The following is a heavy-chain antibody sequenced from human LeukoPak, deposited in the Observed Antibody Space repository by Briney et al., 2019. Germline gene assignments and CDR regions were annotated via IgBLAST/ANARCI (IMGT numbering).Heavy chain of an antibody. CDR1: GGSISSYY. CDR2: IYTSGST. D-gene: IGHD5-12*01. J-gene: IGHJ5*02. Sequence: SETLSLTCTVSGGSISSYYWSWIRQPAGKGLEWIGRIYTSGSTNYNPSLKSRVTMSVDTSKNQFSLKLSSVTAADTAVYYCARDRRLMDLTRGFMAWFDPWGQGTLVTVSS. CDR3: ARDRRLMDLTRGFMAWFDP. V-gene: IGHV4-4*07.